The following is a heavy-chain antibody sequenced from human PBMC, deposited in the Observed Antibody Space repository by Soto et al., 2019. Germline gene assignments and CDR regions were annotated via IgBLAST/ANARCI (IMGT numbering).Heavy chain of an antibody. D-gene: IGHD2-15*01. Sequence: SQTLSLTCAISGDSVSSNSAAWNWIRQSPSRGLEWLGRTYYRSKWYNDYAVSVKSRITINPDTSKNQFSLQLNSVTPEDTAVYYCARFKIPRREEDGNQDPYYFDYWGQGTLVTVSS. CDR2: TYYRSKWYN. CDR1: GDSVSSNSAA. V-gene: IGHV6-1*01. J-gene: IGHJ4*02. CDR3: ARFKIPRREEDGNQDPYYFDY.